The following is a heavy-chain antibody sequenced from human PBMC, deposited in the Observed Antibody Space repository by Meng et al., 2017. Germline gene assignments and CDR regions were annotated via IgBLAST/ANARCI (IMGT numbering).Heavy chain of an antibody. CDR2: IYSGGST. CDR1: GFIVSSNY. J-gene: IGHJ1*01. Sequence: GGSLRLSCAASGFIVSSNYMSWFRQAPGKGLEWVSVIYSGGSTYYADSVKGRFTISRDNSKNTLYLQMNSLRAEDTAVYYCARGTLWFGEWIPFQHWGQGTLVTVSS. D-gene: IGHD3-10*01. V-gene: IGHV3-66*02. CDR3: ARGTLWFGEWIPFQH.